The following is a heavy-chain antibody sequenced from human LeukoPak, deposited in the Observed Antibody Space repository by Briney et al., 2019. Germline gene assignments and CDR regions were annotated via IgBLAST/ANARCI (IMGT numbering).Heavy chain of an antibody. V-gene: IGHV2-70*04. J-gene: IGHJ4*02. Sequence: SGPALVKPTQTLTLTCTFSGFSLSTSGMRVSWIRQPPGKALEWPARIDWDDDKFYSTSLKTRLTISKDTSKNQVVLTMTNMDPVDTATYYCARTVEVRGVFGASYYFDYWGQGTLVTVSS. D-gene: IGHD3-10*01. CDR3: ARTVEVRGVFGASYYFDY. CDR2: IDWDDDK. CDR1: GFSLSTSGMR.